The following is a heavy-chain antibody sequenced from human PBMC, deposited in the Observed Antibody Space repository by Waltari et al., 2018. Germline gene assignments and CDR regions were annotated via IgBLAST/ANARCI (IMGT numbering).Heavy chain of an antibody. V-gene: IGHV4-59*11. CDR1: GGSISSHY. CDR3: ARYPYSGYDLDY. J-gene: IGHJ4*02. D-gene: IGHD5-12*01. CDR2: IYYSGST. Sequence: QVQLQESGPGLVKPSETLSLTCTVSGGSISSHYWSWIRQPPGKGLEWIGYIYYSGSTNYNPSLKSRVTISVDTSKNQFSLKLSSVTAADTAVYYCARYPYSGYDLDYWGQGTLVTVSS.